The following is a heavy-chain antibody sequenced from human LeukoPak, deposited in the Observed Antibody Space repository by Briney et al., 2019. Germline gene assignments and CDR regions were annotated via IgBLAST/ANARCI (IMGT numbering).Heavy chain of an antibody. V-gene: IGHV3-21*01. J-gene: IGHJ4*02. D-gene: IGHD2-2*01. Sequence: PGGSLRVSCAASGFTFSTYSMNWVRQAPGKGLEWVSSISSSSSSIYYADSVKGRFTISRDNAKDSLHLQMNSLRAEDTAVYYCVRQYCSSTSCSVSDYWGQGTPVTVSS. CDR2: ISSSSSSI. CDR3: VRQYCSSTSCSVSDY. CDR1: GFTFSTYS.